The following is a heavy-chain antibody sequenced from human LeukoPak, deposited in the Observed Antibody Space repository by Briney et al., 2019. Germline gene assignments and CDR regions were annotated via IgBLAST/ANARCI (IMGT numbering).Heavy chain of an antibody. V-gene: IGHV1-2*06. CDR2: INPNSGGT. CDR1: GYTFTGYY. Sequence: ASVKVSCKASGYTFTGYYMHWVRQAPGQGLEWMGRINPNSGGTNYAQKFQGRVTMTRDTSISTAYMELSRLRSDDTAVYYCAREGVPAATQMYYYYCMDVWGKGTTVTVSS. D-gene: IGHD2-2*01. J-gene: IGHJ6*03. CDR3: AREGVPAATQMYYYYCMDV.